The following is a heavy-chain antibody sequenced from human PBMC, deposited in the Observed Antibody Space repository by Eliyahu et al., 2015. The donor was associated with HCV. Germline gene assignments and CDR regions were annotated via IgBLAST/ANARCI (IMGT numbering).Heavy chain of an antibody. CDR1: GLTFNTYI. Sequence: EVQLMESGGGLVEPGGSLRLSCAASGLTFNTYIMNWVRQAPGKGLEWISNISSSNFIYYVESVKGRFTVSRDNAKNSLFLHMNSLRIEDTAIYYCARSLTGASGAFDVWGQGSMVTVSS. D-gene: IGHD1-20*01. CDR2: ISSSNFI. CDR3: ARSLTGASGAFDV. J-gene: IGHJ3*01. V-gene: IGHV3-48*01.